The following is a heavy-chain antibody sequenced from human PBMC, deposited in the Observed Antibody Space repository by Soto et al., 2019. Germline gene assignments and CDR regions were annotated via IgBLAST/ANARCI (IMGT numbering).Heavy chain of an antibody. CDR1: GYTFISYY. CDR3: ARGGVLLPDAFDI. J-gene: IGHJ3*02. CDR2: INPSGGST. Sequence: QVQLVQSGAEVKKPGASVKVSCKASGYTFISYYMDWVRQAPGQGLEWMGIINPSGGSTSYAQKVQGRVTMTRDTSTSTVYMELSSLRSEDTAVYYCARGGVLLPDAFDIWGQGTMVTVSS. D-gene: IGHD3-10*01. V-gene: IGHV1-46*01.